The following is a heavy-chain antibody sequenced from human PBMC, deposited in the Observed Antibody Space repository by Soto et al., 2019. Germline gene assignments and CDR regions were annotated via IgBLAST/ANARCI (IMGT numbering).Heavy chain of an antibody. J-gene: IGHJ6*02. D-gene: IGHD3-10*01. Sequence: QVQLQESGPGLVKPSETLSLTCTVSGGSITNYYCSWFRQPPGKGLEWIGYIQYNGYSAYNLSLKRXVPXSMDTSKTQFSLMLESVTATDTAVYYCARHGFGSLHGLVDVWGQGTTVIVSS. CDR2: IQYNGYS. V-gene: IGHV4-59*08. CDR3: ARHGFGSLHGLVDV. CDR1: GGSITNYY.